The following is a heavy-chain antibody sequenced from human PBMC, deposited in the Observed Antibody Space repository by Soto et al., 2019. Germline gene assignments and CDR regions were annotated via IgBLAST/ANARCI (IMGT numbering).Heavy chain of an antibody. D-gene: IGHD3-10*01. CDR1: GFTFSSYG. V-gene: IGHV3-30*18. CDR3: AKGAVMVRGPTISHPDY. J-gene: IGHJ4*02. CDR2: ISYDGSNK. Sequence: QVQLVESGGGVVQPGRSLRLSCAASGFTFSSYGMHWVRQAPGKGLEWVAVISYDGSNKYYADSVKGRFTISRDNSKNTMYLQMNSRRAEDTAVYYCAKGAVMVRGPTISHPDYWGQGTLVTVSS.